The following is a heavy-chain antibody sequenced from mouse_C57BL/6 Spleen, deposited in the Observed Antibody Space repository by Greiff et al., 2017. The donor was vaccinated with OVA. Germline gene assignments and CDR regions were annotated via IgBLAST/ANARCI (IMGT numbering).Heavy chain of an antibody. V-gene: IGHV1-39*01. J-gene: IGHJ1*03. CDR2: INPNYGTT. CDR1: GYSFTDYN. D-gene: IGHD2-5*01. Sequence: VQLQQSGPELVKPGASVKISCKASGYSFTDYNMNWVKQSNGKSLEWIGVINPNYGTTSYNQKFKGKATLTVDQSSSTAYMQLNSLTSEDSAVYYCATASYYSNSWYCDVWGTGTTVTVSS. CDR3: ATASYYSNSWYCDV.